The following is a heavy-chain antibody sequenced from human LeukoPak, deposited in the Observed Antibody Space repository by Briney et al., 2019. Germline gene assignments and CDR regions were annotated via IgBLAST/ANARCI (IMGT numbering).Heavy chain of an antibody. Sequence: GGSLRLSWAASGSTFSSYAMSWVRQAPGKGLEWVSTTRDSGGRAYYADSVKGRSTTSRDNAKNSMYLQMNSLRAEDTAVYYCARGTIVVVTANCFDYWGQGTLVTVSS. D-gene: IGHD2-21*02. J-gene: IGHJ4*02. V-gene: IGHV3-23*01. CDR3: ARGTIVVVTANCFDY. CDR1: GSTFSSYA. CDR2: TRDSGGRA.